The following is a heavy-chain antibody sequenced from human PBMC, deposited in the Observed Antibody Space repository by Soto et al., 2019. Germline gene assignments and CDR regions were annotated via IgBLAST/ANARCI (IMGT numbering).Heavy chain of an antibody. CDR3: VRGSSGWYGVDS. CDR1: GFTLRSFW. Sequence: EVLLVESGGGLVQPGGSLGIPFAASGFTLRSFWMHWVRHDPGEGLGWVSRINSEGSRTNYGDSVKGRFTLSRDNAKNTLHLQMSSLRAEDTAVYYCVRGSSGWYGVDSWGQGTLVTVSS. CDR2: INSEGSRT. V-gene: IGHV3-74*01. J-gene: IGHJ4*02. D-gene: IGHD6-19*01.